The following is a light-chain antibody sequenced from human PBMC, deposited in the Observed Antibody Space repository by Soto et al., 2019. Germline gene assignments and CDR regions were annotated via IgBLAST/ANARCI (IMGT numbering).Light chain of an antibody. J-gene: IGLJ3*02. Sequence: QSALTQPASVSGSPGQSITISCTGTSSDIGSHNFVSWHQQHPGKAPKFIIYGVSNRPSGVSNRFSSSKSGITTSLTISGLQTDDEADYYCSSYTSTYIWVFGGGTKLTVL. CDR2: GVS. CDR1: SSDIGSHNF. V-gene: IGLV2-14*01. CDR3: SSYTSTYIWV.